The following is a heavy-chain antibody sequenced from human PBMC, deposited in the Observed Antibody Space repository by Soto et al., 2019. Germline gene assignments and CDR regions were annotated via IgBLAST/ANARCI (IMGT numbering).Heavy chain of an antibody. D-gene: IGHD3-22*01. V-gene: IGHV3-23*01. Sequence: EVQLLESGGGLVQPGGSLRLSCAASGFTFSSYAMSWVRQAPGKGLEWVSAISGSGGRTYYADSVKGRFTISRDNSKNPRYLQMNSLRAEDTAVYYCAALIVVVMYPDYWGQGTLVTVSS. CDR2: ISGSGGRT. J-gene: IGHJ4*02. CDR1: GFTFSSYA. CDR3: AALIVVVMYPDY.